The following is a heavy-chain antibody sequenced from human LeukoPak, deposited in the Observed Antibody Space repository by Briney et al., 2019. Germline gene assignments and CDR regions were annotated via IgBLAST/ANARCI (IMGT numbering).Heavy chain of an antibody. CDR3: ASTFTN. V-gene: IGHV4-61*05. J-gene: IGHJ4*02. D-gene: IGHD3-3*01. CDR2: IYYSGST. Sequence: PSETLSLTCTVSGGSISISSYYWSWIRQPPGKGLEWIGYIYYSGSTNYNPSLKSRVTISVDTSKNQFSLKLSSVTAADTAVYYCASTFTNWGQGTLVTVSS. CDR1: GGSISISSYY.